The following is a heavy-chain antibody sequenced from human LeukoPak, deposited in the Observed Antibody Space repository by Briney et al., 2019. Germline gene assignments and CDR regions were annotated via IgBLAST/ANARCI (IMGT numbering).Heavy chain of an antibody. CDR2: ISSHSIYI. CDR1: GFTFRTYS. Sequence: GGSLRLSCAASGFTFRTYSMNWVRQAPGKGLEWVSTISSHSIYIYYADSVKGRFTISRDNAKNSLYLQMNSLRAEDTAVYYCARRIYCSSTSCYYYYYMDVWGQGTMVTVSS. CDR3: ARRIYCSSTSCYYYYYMDV. J-gene: IGHJ6*03. D-gene: IGHD2-2*01. V-gene: IGHV3-21*01.